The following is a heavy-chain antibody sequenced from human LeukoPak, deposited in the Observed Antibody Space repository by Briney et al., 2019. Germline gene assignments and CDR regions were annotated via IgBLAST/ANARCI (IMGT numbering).Heavy chain of an antibody. CDR2: INPNSGGT. D-gene: IGHD3-22*01. CDR1: GYTFTGYY. CDR3: ARDDGLYYDSSGYYGSPFDY. Sequence: ASVKVSCKASGYTFTGYYIHCGRQAPGQGLEWMGWINPNSGGTNYAQKFQGRVTMTRDTSISTAYMELSRLRSDDTAVYYCARDDGLYYDSSGYYGSPFDYWGQGTLVTVSS. J-gene: IGHJ4*02. V-gene: IGHV1-2*02.